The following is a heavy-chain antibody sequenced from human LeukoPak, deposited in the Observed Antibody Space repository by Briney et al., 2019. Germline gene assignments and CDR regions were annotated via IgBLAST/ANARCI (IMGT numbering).Heavy chain of an antibody. V-gene: IGHV3-66*04. Sequence: GGSLRLSCAASGITVNSTYISWVRQAPGKGLEWVSVAYSDGNTYYAGSVKGRFTISRDNSKNTLFLQMNSLRAEGTAVYYCARLFGSGWPGYFYYAMDVWGQGTTVAVSS. D-gene: IGHD6-19*01. CDR1: GITVNSTY. CDR3: ARLFGSGWPGYFYYAMDV. CDR2: AYSDGNT. J-gene: IGHJ6*02.